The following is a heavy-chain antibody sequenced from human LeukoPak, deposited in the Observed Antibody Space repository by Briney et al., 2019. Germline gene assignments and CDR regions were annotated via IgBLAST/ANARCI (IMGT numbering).Heavy chain of an antibody. J-gene: IGHJ6*02. Sequence: PSETLSLTCAVYGGSFSGYYWSWIRQPPGKGLEWIGEINHSGSTNYNPSLESRVTISVDTSKSQFSLGLISVTAADTAVYYCARGPIPNGMDVWGQGTTVTVSS. CDR3: ARGPIPNGMDV. CDR2: INHSGST. V-gene: IGHV4-34*01. CDR1: GGSFSGYY. D-gene: IGHD2-2*02.